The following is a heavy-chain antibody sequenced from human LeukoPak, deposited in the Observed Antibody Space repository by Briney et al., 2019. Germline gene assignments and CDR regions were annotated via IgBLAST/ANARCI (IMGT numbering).Heavy chain of an antibody. Sequence: RSLRLSCAASGFTFSSYGMHWVRQAPGKGLEWVAVIWYDGSNKYYADSVKGRFTISRDNSKNTLYLQMNSLRAEDTAVYYCARDWDYGDAFDIWGQGTMVTVSS. CDR3: ARDWDYGDAFDI. CDR2: IWYDGSNK. D-gene: IGHD4-17*01. J-gene: IGHJ3*02. CDR1: GFTFSSYG. V-gene: IGHV3-33*01.